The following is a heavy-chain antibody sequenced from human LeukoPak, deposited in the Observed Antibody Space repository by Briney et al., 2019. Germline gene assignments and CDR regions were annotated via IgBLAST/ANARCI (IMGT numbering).Heavy chain of an antibody. CDR1: GFTFSSYA. V-gene: IGHV3-23*01. D-gene: IGHD3-22*01. CDR3: ARENYYDSSGSDP. J-gene: IGHJ5*02. Sequence: GGSLRLSCTASGFTFSSYAMSWVRQAPGKGLEWVSANSGSGGSTYYADSVKGRFTISRDDAKNSLYLQMNSLRAEDTAVYYCARENYYDSSGSDPWGQGTLVTVSS. CDR2: NSGSGGST.